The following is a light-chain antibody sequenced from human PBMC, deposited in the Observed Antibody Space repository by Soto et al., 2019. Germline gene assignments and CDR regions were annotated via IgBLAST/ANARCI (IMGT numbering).Light chain of an antibody. CDR2: EGN. CDR1: SRDVGSYNL. J-gene: IGLJ3*02. CDR3: CSYADSSTGVWG. Sequence: QSALTQPASVSGSPGQSITISCTGTSRDVGSYNLVSWYQQDPGKAPKLIIYEGNKRPSGVSNRFSGSKSGNTASLTISGLQAEDEADYYCCSYADSSTGVWGFGGGTKVTVL. V-gene: IGLV2-23*01.